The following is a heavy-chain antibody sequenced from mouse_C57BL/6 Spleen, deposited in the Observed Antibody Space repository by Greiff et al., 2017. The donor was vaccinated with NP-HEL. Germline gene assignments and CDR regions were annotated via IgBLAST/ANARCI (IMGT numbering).Heavy chain of an antibody. J-gene: IGHJ1*03. V-gene: IGHV1-22*01. Sequence: VQLQQSGPELVKPGASVKMSCKASGYTFTDYNMHWVKQSHGKSLEWIGYINPNNGGTSYNQKFKGKATLTVNKSSSTAYMELRRLTSVYSAVYYCAREGITTSYFDVWGTGTTVTASS. D-gene: IGHD1-1*01. CDR1: GYTFTDYN. CDR2: INPNNGGT. CDR3: AREGITTSYFDV.